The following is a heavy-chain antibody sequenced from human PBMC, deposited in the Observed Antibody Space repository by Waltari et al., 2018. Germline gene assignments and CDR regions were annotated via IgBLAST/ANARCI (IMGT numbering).Heavy chain of an antibody. D-gene: IGHD3-9*01. Sequence: EVQLVQSGAEVKKPGATVKISCKASGYIFRTYYMHWLRQAPGKGLEWMGRVDPENGKPIYADKVHGSLIITTNRPKRTVFMEGTSLTSDDSAVYYWATSGMDLSGVTINWFDPWGQGTLLTVSS. J-gene: IGHJ5*02. CDR2: VDPENGKP. CDR3: ATSGMDLSGVTINWFDP. V-gene: IGHV1-69-2*01. CDR1: GYIFRTYY.